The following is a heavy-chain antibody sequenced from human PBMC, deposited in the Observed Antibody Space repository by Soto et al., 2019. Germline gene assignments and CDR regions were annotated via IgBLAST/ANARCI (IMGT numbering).Heavy chain of an antibody. Sequence: EVQLVESGGDVIQPGGSLRLSCIASGFNFNTYIMNWVRQAPGKGLEWVSYISSAGSTKFYADSVKGRFTISRDNAKNSLYLQMDSLRADDTAVYYCVRRGIDYYTYWDYWGHGTLVTVSS. V-gene: IGHV3-48*01. CDR3: VRRGIDYYTYWDY. D-gene: IGHD3-3*01. CDR1: GFNFNTYI. J-gene: IGHJ4*01. CDR2: ISSAGSTK.